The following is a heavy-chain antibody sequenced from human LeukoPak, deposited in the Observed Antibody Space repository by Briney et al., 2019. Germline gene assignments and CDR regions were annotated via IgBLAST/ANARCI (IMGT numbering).Heavy chain of an antibody. CDR1: GDSMGNDY. V-gene: IGHV4-4*07. CDR2: ISTSGST. CDR3: ARNEFRSYGLVHY. J-gene: IGHJ4*02. Sequence: PSETLSLTCTVSGDSMGNDYWCWIRQSAGKGLEWIGRISTSGSTDYNPSLRSRVTMSVDTSRNQFSLTLTSMTAADTAVYYCARNEFRSYGLVHYWGQGTLVTVSS. D-gene: IGHD6-6*01.